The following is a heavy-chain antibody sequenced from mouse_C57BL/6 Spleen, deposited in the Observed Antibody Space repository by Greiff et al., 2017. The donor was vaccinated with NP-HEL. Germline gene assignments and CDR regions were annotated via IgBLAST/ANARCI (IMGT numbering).Heavy chain of an antibody. V-gene: IGHV1-9*01. CDR1: GYTFTGYW. CDR2: IIPGSGST. D-gene: IGHD4-1*01. Sequence: QVQLQQSGAELMKPGASVKLSCKATGYTFTGYWIEWVKQRHGHGLEWIGEIIPGSGSTNYNEKFKGKATFTAEQSSNTAYMQLSSLTPEDSAIYYFASPLTVTGAKDYGGQGTSVTVSS. CDR3: ASPLTVTGAKDY. J-gene: IGHJ4*01.